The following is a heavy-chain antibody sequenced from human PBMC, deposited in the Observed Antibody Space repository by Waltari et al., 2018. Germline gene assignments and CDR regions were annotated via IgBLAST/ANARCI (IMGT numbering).Heavy chain of an antibody. Sequence: QVQLQESGPGLVKPSETLSLTCTVSGGSISNYCWSWIRQPPGKGLEWLGYIYNSGSTNYTPSLKSRVTISVATSKNQFSLKLSSVTAADTAVYYCARGPIDEHYYYYYMDVWGKGTTVTVSS. CDR1: GGSISNYC. V-gene: IGHV4-59*13. J-gene: IGHJ6*03. CDR3: ARGPIDEHYYYYYMDV. CDR2: IYNSGST. D-gene: IGHD3-22*01.